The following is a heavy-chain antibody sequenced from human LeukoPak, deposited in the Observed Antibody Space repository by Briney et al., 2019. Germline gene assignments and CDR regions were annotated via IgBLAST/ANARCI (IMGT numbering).Heavy chain of an antibody. Sequence: GGSLRLSCAASGFTFSSYSMNWVRQAPGKGLEWVSSISSSSSYIYYADSVEGRFTISRDNSKNTLYLQMNSLRAEDTAIYYCAKPTRTGPAKAFDYWGQGTLVTVSS. CDR2: ISSSSSYI. CDR3: AKPTRTGPAKAFDY. D-gene: IGHD3/OR15-3a*01. CDR1: GFTFSSYS. V-gene: IGHV3-21*04. J-gene: IGHJ4*02.